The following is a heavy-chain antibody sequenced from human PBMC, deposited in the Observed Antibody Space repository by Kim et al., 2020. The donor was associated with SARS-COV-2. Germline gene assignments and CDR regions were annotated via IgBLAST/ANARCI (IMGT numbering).Heavy chain of an antibody. CDR3: ARSQGIAVAGGDY. J-gene: IGHJ4*02. D-gene: IGHD6-19*01. V-gene: IGHV3-21*01. Sequence: YADSVKGRFTIARDNAKNSLYLQMNSLRAEDTAVYYCARSQGIAVAGGDYWGQGTLVTVSS.